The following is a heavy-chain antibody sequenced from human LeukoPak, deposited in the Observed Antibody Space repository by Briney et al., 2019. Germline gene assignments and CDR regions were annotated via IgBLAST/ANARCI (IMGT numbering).Heavy chain of an antibody. CDR2: IYYSGST. Sequence: SETLSLTCTVSGGSISSYYWSWIRQPPGKGLEWIGYIYYSGSTYYNPSLKSRVTISVDTSKNQFSLKLSSVTAADTAVYYCARDRRHGDYVRVWGQGTTVTVSS. J-gene: IGHJ6*02. D-gene: IGHD4-17*01. CDR3: ARDRRHGDYVRV. V-gene: IGHV4-59*12. CDR1: GGSISSYY.